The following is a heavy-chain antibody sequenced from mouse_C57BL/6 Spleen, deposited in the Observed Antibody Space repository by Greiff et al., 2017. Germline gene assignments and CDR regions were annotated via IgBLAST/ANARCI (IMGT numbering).Heavy chain of an antibody. D-gene: IGHD2-1*01. CDR1: GYTFTDYY. Sequence: QVPLQQSGPELVKPGASVKISCKASGYTFTDYYINWVTQRPGKGLEWIGWIFPGSGSTYYNEQFKGKAPLTVDKSSSTAYMLLSSLTSEDSAVYFCAKEPLYYGNYGGAMDYWGQGTSVTVSS. V-gene: IGHV1-75*01. CDR2: IFPGSGST. CDR3: AKEPLYYGNYGGAMDY. J-gene: IGHJ4*01.